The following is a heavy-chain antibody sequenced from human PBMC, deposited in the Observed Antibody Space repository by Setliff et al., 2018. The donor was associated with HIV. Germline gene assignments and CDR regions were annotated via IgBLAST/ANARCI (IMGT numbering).Heavy chain of an antibody. D-gene: IGHD2-2*01. V-gene: IGHV1-3*04. CDR3: ARRVHLTVPAHYYYYYMDV. Sequence: ASVKVSCKASGYIFTRNAMHWVRQAPGHRPEWMGWINTGNGNTKYSQKFQGRVTMTRDTSTSTVYMELSSLRSDDTAVYYCARRVHLTVPAHYYYYYMDVWGKGTTVTVS. CDR1: GYIFTRNA. CDR2: INTGNGNT. J-gene: IGHJ6*03.